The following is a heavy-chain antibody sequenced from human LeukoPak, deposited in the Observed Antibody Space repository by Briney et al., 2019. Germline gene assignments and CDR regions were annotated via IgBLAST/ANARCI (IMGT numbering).Heavy chain of an antibody. CDR1: GFTFSDHY. J-gene: IGHJ4*02. CDR3: ASLRDFFASGSYYKGGYFDH. V-gene: IGHV3-11*01. D-gene: IGHD3-10*01. CDR2: ITGSGNSI. Sequence: NAGGSLRLSCVASGFTFSDHYMGWVRQAPGKGLEWISYITGSGNSINYADSVKGRFTISRDNAEDSLYLQMNNLRADDTAVYYCASLRDFFASGSYYKGGYFDHWGQGTLVTVSS.